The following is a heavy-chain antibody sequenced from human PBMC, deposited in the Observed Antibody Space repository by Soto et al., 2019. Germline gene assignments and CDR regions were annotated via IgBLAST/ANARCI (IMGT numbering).Heavy chain of an antibody. CDR3: ARVSRYYDSSGYPYWYFDL. CDR2: IYSGGST. Sequence: QPGGSLRLSCAASGFTVSSNYMSWVRQAPGKGLEWVSVIYSGGSTYYADSVKGRFTISRDNSKNTLYLQMNSLRAEDTAVYYCARVSRYYDSSGYPYWYFDLWGRGTLVTVSS. D-gene: IGHD3-22*01. J-gene: IGHJ2*01. CDR1: GFTVSSNY. V-gene: IGHV3-53*01.